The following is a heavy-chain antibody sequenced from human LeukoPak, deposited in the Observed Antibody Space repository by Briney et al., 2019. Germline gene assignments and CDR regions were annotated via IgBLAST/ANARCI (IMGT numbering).Heavy chain of an antibody. V-gene: IGHV4-34*01. CDR2: INHSGST. CDR1: GGSSSGYY. D-gene: IGHD5-18*01. CDR3: ARGLRYSYGYYYGMDV. J-gene: IGHJ6*02. Sequence: SETLSLTCAVYGGSSSGYYWSWIRQPPGKGLEWIGEINHSGSTNYNPSLKSRVTISVDTSKNQFSLKLSSVTAADTAVYYCARGLRYSYGYYYGMDVWGQGTTVTVSS.